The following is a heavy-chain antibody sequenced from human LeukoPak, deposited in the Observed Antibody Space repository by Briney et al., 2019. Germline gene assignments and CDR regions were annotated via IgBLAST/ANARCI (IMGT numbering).Heavy chain of an antibody. CDR1: GGSFSGYY. V-gene: IGHV4-34*01. D-gene: IGHD4-17*01. CDR3: ARYGHYYYYGMDV. CDR2: INHSGST. Sequence: PSETLSLTCAVYGGSFSGYYWSWIRQPPGKVLEWIGEINHSGSTNYNPSLKSRVTISVDTSKNQFSLKLSSVTAADTAVYYCARYGHYYYYGMDVWGKGTTVTVSS. J-gene: IGHJ6*04.